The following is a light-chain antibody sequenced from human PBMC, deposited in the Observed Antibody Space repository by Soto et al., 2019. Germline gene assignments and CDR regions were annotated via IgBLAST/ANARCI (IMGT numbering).Light chain of an antibody. CDR1: QDISNY. Sequence: DIQMTQSPSSVSASVGDRVSNTCQASQDISNYLNWYQQKPGKAPKLLIYDAINLETGVPSRFSGSGSGTDFTVTISILQPEDIATYYCQRYDNVPLTFGGGTRVEIK. CDR2: DAI. CDR3: QRYDNVPLT. V-gene: IGKV1-33*01. J-gene: IGKJ4*01.